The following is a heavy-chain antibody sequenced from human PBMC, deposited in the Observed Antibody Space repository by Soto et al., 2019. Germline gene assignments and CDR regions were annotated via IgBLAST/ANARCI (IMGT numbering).Heavy chain of an antibody. D-gene: IGHD6-19*01. J-gene: IGHJ3*02. CDR2: ISANSGNT. Sequence: ASVKVSCKASGYTFTSYYMHWVRQAPGQGLEWMGWISANSGNTSYAQKLQGRVTMTRDTSTSTAYMELRSLRSDDTAVYYCARDLAPGYSSGWDSDAFDIWGQGTMVTVSS. CDR3: ARDLAPGYSSGWDSDAFDI. V-gene: IGHV1-18*04. CDR1: GYTFTSYY.